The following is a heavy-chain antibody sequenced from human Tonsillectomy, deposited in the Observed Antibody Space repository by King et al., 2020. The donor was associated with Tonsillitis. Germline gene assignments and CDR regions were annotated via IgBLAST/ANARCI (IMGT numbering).Heavy chain of an antibody. D-gene: IGHD6-13*01. V-gene: IGHV3-30*03. Sequence: VQLVESGGGVVQPGRSLRLSCAASGFTFSSYGMHWVRQAPGKGLEWVAVISYDGSNKYYADSVKGRFTISRDNSKNTLYLQMNSLRAEDTAVYYCATDHQPSYSSNRYYYYYMDVWGKGTTVTVSS. CDR1: GFTFSSYG. CDR2: ISYDGSNK. CDR3: ATDHQPSYSSNRYYYYYMDV. J-gene: IGHJ6*03.